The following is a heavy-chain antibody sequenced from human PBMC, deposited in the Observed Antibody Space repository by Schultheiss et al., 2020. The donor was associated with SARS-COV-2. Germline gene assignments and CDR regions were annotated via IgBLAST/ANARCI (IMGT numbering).Heavy chain of an antibody. CDR2: ISSSSSYI. J-gene: IGHJ4*02. V-gene: IGHV3-21*01. CDR3: ARGTTGDRVDY. D-gene: IGHD7-27*01. CDR1: GFSFSSYS. Sequence: GESLKISCAASGFSFSSYSMNWVRQAPGKGLEWVSSISSSSSYIYYADSVKGRFTISRDNSKNTLYLQMNSLRAEDTAVYYCARGTTGDRVDYWGQGTLVTVSS.